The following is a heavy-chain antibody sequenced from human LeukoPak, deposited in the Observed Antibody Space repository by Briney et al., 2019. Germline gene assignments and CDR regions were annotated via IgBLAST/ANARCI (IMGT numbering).Heavy chain of an antibody. CDR3: ARLGTWYGLDS. D-gene: IGHD2-15*01. V-gene: IGHV3-7*01. Sequence: QPGGSLRLSCATSGFTFSRYWMIWVRQIPGKGLEWLANIKQDGSETNYVDSINGRFTISRDKDKNSLYLQMNSLRTEDTGVYYCARLGTWYGLDSWGQGTLVAVSS. J-gene: IGHJ4*02. CDR1: GFTFSRYW. CDR2: IKQDGSET.